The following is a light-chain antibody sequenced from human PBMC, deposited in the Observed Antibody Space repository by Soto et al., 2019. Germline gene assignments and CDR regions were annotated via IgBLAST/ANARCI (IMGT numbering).Light chain of an antibody. CDR1: SSDVGGYNY. V-gene: IGLV2-11*01. CDR2: DVS. Sequence: QSVLTQPRSVSGSPGQSVTISCTGTSSDVGGYNYVSWYQQHPGKAPKLMIYDVSKRPSGVPDRFSGSKSGNTASLTISGLQAEDEADYHCSSYTTGSTLYVFGGGTKV. J-gene: IGLJ1*01. CDR3: SSYTTGSTLYV.